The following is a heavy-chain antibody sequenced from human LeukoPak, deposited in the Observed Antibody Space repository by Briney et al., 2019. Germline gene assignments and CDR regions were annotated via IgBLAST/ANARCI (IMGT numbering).Heavy chain of an antibody. J-gene: IGHJ4*02. CDR2: ISYDGSNK. V-gene: IGHV3-30*18. CDR1: GFTFSSYG. Sequence: PGGSLRLSCAASGFTFSSYGMHRGREAPGTGRGRVAVISYDGSNKHYADSVKGRFTISRDNSKNTLYLQMNSLRAEDTAVYYCAKDGPLNTFDYWGQGTLVTVSS. CDR3: AKDGPLNTFDY.